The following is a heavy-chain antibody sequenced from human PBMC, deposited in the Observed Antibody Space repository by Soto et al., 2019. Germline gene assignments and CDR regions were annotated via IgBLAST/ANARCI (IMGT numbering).Heavy chain of an antibody. J-gene: IGHJ3*02. CDR2: IKEDGSVK. D-gene: IGHD3-10*01. CDR3: GTDRWGGAFDM. V-gene: IGHV3-7*01. CDR1: GFSLRSDW. Sequence: GGSLRLSCAAIGFSLRSDWMAWVRQIPGKGLEFVANIKEDGSVKNYVDSVKGRFSISRDNDKNSLYLQMNSLRAEDTAVYYCGTDRWGGAFDMWGQGTTVNVSS.